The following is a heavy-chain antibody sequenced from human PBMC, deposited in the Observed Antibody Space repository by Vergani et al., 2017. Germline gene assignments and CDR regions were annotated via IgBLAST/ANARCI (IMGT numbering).Heavy chain of an antibody. CDR1: GFKFSVHY. CDR3: AKNPGISTTRHYYSMDV. D-gene: IGHD4-23*01. Sequence: LEESGGGSVKPGGSLRLSCAASGFKFSVHYMSWIRQAPGKGLEWVSHISPGASTVSYTDSVTGRFTVSRDNDNNSLTLDMTTLRVEDTAVYYCAKNPGISTTRHYYSMDVWGQGTMVTVSS. V-gene: IGHV3-11*04. J-gene: IGHJ6*02. CDR2: ISPGASTV.